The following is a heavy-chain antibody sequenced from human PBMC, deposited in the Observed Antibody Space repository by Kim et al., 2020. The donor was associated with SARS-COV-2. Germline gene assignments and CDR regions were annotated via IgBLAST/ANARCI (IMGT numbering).Heavy chain of an antibody. CDR1: GGTFSSYA. J-gene: IGHJ6*02. CDR2: IIPIFGTA. V-gene: IGHV1-69*13. Sequence: SVKVSCKASGGTFSSYAISWVRQAPGQGLEWMGGIIPIFGTANYAQKFQGRVTITADESTSTAYMELSSLRSEDTAVYYCARDRGYSYASAVYYYYGMDVWGQGTTVTVSS. D-gene: IGHD5-18*01. CDR3: ARDRGYSYASAVYYYYGMDV.